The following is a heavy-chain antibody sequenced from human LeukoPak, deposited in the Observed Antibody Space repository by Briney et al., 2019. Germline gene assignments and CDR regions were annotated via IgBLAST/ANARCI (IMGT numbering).Heavy chain of an antibody. J-gene: IGHJ4*02. Sequence: GRSLRLSCAASGFTFSSYAMHWVRQAPGKGLEWVAVISYDGSNKYYADSVKGRFTISRDNSKNTLYLQMNSLRAEDTAVYYCARDASKGLFDSWGQGTLVTVSS. V-gene: IGHV3-30-3*01. CDR1: GFTFSSYA. CDR2: ISYDGSNK. CDR3: ARDASKGLFDS.